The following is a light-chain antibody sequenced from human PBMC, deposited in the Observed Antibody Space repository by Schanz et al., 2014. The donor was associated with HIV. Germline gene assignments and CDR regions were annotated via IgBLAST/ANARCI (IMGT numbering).Light chain of an antibody. CDR2: GNT. V-gene: IGLV1-40*01. Sequence: QSALTQPPSVSAAPGQNFTISCTGSSSNIGTDYGVHWYQQLPGTAPQLLIYGNTNRPSGVPDRFSGSKSGTSASLAITGLQAEDEAHYYCQSYDSSLSGWVFGGGTKLTVL. J-gene: IGLJ3*02. CDR1: SSNIGTDYG. CDR3: QSYDSSLSGWV.